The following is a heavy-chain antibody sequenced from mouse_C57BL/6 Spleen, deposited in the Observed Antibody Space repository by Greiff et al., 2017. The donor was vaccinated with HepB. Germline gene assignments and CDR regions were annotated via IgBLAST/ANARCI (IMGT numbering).Heavy chain of an antibody. CDR3: ASPYYLDY. V-gene: IGHV1-82*01. J-gene: IGHJ2*01. CDR2: ISPGDGDT. CDR1: GYAFSSSW. Sequence: VKLMESGPELVKPGASVKISCKASGYAFSSSWMNCVKQRPGKGLEWIGRISPGDGDTNYNGKLKGKATLTADKSSSTAYMQLSSLTSEDSAVYFCASPYYLDYWGQGTTLTVSS.